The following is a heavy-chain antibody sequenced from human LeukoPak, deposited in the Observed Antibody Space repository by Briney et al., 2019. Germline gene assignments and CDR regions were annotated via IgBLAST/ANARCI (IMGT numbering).Heavy chain of an antibody. CDR2: ISGSGGST. CDR1: GFTFSSYA. D-gene: IGHD2-15*01. CDR3: ARDERYCSGGSCPFDY. J-gene: IGHJ4*02. Sequence: GGSLRLSCAASGFTFSSYAMSWVRQAPGKGLEWVSAISGSGGSTYYADSVKGRFTISRDNSKNSLYLQMNSLRAEDTAVYYCARDERYCSGGSCPFDYWGQGTLVTVSS. V-gene: IGHV3-23*01.